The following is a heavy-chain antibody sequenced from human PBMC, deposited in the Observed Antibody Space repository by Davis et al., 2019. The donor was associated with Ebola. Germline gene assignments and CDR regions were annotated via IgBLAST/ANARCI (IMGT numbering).Heavy chain of an antibody. J-gene: IGHJ6*02. CDR2: IYYSGST. Sequence: PSETLSLTCTVSRGSVSNSDYYWGWIRQPPGKGPEWIASIYYSGSTYYNPSLESRVTISVDTSRNQFSLKMMSVTAADTAVYYCASFPMDVWGQGTTVTVSS. V-gene: IGHV4-39*07. CDR1: RGSVSNSDYY. CDR3: ASFPMDV.